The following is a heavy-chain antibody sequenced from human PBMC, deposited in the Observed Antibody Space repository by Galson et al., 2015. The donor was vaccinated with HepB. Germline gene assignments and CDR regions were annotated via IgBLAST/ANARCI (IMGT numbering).Heavy chain of an antibody. CDR1: GYTFTSYG. Sequence: SVKVSCKASGYTFTSYGISWVRQAPEQGLEWMGWISAYNGNTNYAQKLQGRVTMTTDTSTSTAYMELRSLRSDDTAVYYCARDVSGYSYGSNWFDPWGQGTLVTVSS. J-gene: IGHJ5*02. CDR2: ISAYNGNT. V-gene: IGHV1-18*04. CDR3: ARDVSGYSYGSNWFDP. D-gene: IGHD5-18*01.